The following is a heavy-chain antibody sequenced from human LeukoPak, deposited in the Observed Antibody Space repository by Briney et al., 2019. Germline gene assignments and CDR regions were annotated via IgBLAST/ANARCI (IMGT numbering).Heavy chain of an antibody. CDR3: AREGFPPKISDFWSGLGPYCYYGMDV. Sequence: GASVKVSCKASGYTFTSYYMHWVRQAPGQGLEWMGIINPSGGSTSYTQKFQGRVTMTRDTSTCTVYMELSSLRSEDTAVYYCAREGFPPKISDFWSGLGPYCYYGMDVWGQGTTVTVSS. CDR2: INPSGGST. V-gene: IGHV1-46*01. CDR1: GYTFTSYY. D-gene: IGHD3-3*01. J-gene: IGHJ6*02.